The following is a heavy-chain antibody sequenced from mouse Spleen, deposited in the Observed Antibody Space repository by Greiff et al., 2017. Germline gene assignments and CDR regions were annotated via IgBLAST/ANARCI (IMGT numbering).Heavy chain of an antibody. J-gene: IGHJ3*01. CDR2: IYPGNSDT. CDR1: GYTFTSYW. D-gene: IGHD3-3*01. CDR3: TRGRAY. V-gene: IGHV1-5*01. Sequence: VQLKQSGTVLARPGASVKMSCKTSGYTFTSYWMHWVKQRPGQGLEWIGAIYPGNSDTSYNQKFKGKATLTVDKSSSTAYMQLSSLTSEDSAVYYCTRGRAYWGQGTLVTVSA.